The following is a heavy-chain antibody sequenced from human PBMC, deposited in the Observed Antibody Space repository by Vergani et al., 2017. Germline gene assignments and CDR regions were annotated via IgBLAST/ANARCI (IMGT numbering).Heavy chain of an antibody. V-gene: IGHV3-48*02. Sequence: EVQLVESGGGLVQPGGSLRLSCAASGFTFSSYSMNWVRQAPGKGLEWVSYISSSSTIYYADSVKGRFTISRDNAKNSLYLQMNSLRDEDTAVYYCAREGRALAYSSSSGGNDYWGQGTLVTVSS. CDR2: ISSSSTI. CDR1: GFTFSSYS. D-gene: IGHD6-6*01. CDR3: AREGRALAYSSSSGGNDY. J-gene: IGHJ4*02.